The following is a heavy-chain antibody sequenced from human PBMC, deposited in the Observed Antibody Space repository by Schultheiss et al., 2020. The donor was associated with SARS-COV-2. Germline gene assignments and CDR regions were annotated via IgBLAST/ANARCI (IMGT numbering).Heavy chain of an antibody. Sequence: GGSLRLSCAASGFTFSNYAMRWVRQAPGKGLEWVSAVGGSGGSTYYADSVKGRFTISRDNSKNTLYLQMNSLRAEDTAVYYCAKDFEPSYMSRTGSYGMDVWGQGTTVTVSS. D-gene: IGHD1-14*01. CDR1: GFTFSNYA. CDR3: AKDFEPSYMSRTGSYGMDV. J-gene: IGHJ6*02. CDR2: VGGSGGST. V-gene: IGHV3-23*01.